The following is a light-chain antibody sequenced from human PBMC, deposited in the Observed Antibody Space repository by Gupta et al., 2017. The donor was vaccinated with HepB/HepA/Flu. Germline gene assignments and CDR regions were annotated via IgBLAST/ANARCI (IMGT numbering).Light chain of an antibody. J-gene: IGLJ2*01. Sequence: SYVLTQPPSVSVAPGKTARITCGGNNIGSKGVNWYQQKPGQAPVLVIYYDSDRPSGIPERFSCSNSGNTATLTISRVEAGDEADYYCQGWDSSSDHVVFGGGTKLTVL. CDR3: QGWDSSSDHVV. CDR2: YDS. V-gene: IGLV3-21*04. CDR1: NIGSKG.